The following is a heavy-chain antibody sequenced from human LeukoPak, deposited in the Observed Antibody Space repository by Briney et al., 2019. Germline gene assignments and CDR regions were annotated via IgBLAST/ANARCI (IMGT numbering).Heavy chain of an antibody. CDR3: ARVDGHQGAYGDYPLGY. Sequence: SVKVSCKASGGTFSSYAISWVRQAPGQGLEWMGRIIPILGTANYAQKFQGRVTITTDESTSTAYMELSSLRSEDTAVYYCARVDGHQGAYGDYPLGYWGQGTLVTVSS. CDR1: GGTFSSYA. CDR2: IIPILGTA. V-gene: IGHV1-69*11. J-gene: IGHJ4*02. D-gene: IGHD4-17*01.